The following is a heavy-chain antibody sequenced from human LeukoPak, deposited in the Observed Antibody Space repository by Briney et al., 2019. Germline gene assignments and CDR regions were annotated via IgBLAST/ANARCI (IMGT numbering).Heavy chain of an antibody. Sequence: ASVKVSCKVSGYTLTELSMHWVRQAPGKGLEWMGGFDPEDGETIYAQKFQGRVTMTEDTSTDTAYMELSSLRSEDTAVYYCATLDSSGYYRTYYFGYWGQGTLVTVSS. CDR1: GYTLTELS. CDR2: FDPEDGET. J-gene: IGHJ4*02. V-gene: IGHV1-24*01. CDR3: ATLDSSGYYRTYYFGY. D-gene: IGHD3-22*01.